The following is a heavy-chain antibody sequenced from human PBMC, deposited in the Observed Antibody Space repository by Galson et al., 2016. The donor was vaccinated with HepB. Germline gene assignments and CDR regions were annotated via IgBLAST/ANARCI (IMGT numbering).Heavy chain of an antibody. CDR1: GFTFSDYY. V-gene: IGHV3-11*06. CDR3: ARPRAQPDDALDI. CDR2: ISSRSTYT. Sequence: SLRLSCAASGFTFSDYYMTWIRQAPGKGLEWVSYISSRSTYTGYADSVKGRFTISRDNAKNSLYLQMNSLSAEDTAVYYCARPRAQPDDALDIWGQGTMVTVSS. J-gene: IGHJ3*02.